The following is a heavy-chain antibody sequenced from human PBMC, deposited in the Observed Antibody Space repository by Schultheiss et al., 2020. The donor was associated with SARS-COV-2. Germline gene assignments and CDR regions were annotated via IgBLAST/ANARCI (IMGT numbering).Heavy chain of an antibody. V-gene: IGHV3-33*06. J-gene: IGHJ6*02. CDR3: AKGGDYGGNSGLYYYYGMDV. CDR1: GFTFSSYG. D-gene: IGHD4-23*01. Sequence: GGSLRLSCAASGFTFSSYGMHWVRQAPGKGLEWVAVIWYDGSNKYYADSVKGRFTISRDNSKNTLYLQMNSLRAEDPAVYYCAKGGDYGGNSGLYYYYGMDVWGQGTTVTVSS. CDR2: IWYDGSNK.